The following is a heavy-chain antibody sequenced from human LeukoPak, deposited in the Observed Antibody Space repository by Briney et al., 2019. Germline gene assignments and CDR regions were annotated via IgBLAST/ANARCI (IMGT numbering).Heavy chain of an antibody. CDR2: INPSGGST. Sequence: PVASVKVSCKASGYTFTSYYMHWVRQAPGQRLEWMGIINPSGGSTSYAQKFQGRVTMTRDTSTSTVYMELSSLRSEDTAVYYCARSRADSSGYYGLVHWGQGTLVTVSS. D-gene: IGHD3-22*01. V-gene: IGHV1-46*01. CDR1: GYTFTSYY. CDR3: ARSRADSSGYYGLVH. J-gene: IGHJ4*02.